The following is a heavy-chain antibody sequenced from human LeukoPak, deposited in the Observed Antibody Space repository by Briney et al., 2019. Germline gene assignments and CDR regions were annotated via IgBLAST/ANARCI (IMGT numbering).Heavy chain of an antibody. CDR3: AKVARLRYFDWSPDWFDP. CDR1: GFTFSSYA. CDR2: ISGSGGST. D-gene: IGHD3-9*01. Sequence: GGSLRLPCAASGFTFSSYAMSWVRQAPGKGLEWVSAISGSGGSTYYADSVKGRFTISRDNSKNTLYLQMNSLRAEDTAVYYCAKVARLRYFDWSPDWFDPWGQGTLVTVSS. V-gene: IGHV3-23*01. J-gene: IGHJ5*02.